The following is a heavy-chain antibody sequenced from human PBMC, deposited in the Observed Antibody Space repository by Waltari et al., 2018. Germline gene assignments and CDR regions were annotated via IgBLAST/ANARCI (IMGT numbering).Heavy chain of an antibody. CDR1: GYSFTSYW. CDR2: IYPGDSDT. V-gene: IGHV5-51*01. Sequence: EVQLVQSGAEVKKPGESLKISCKGSGYSFTSYWIGWVGPMPGKGLEWMGIIYPGDSDTRYSPSFQGQVTISADKSISTAYLQWSSLKASDTAMYYCARQGLGVVSGVRHFDYWGQGTLVTVSS. CDR3: ARQGLGVVSGVRHFDY. D-gene: IGHD3-3*01. J-gene: IGHJ4*02.